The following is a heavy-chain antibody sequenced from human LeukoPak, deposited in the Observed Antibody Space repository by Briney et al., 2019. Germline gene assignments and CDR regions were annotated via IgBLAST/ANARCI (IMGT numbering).Heavy chain of an antibody. CDR2: ISYDGSNK. CDR3: AKDLYYGSAYYYGMDV. D-gene: IGHD3-10*01. V-gene: IGHV3-30*18. Sequence: GGSLRLSCAASGFTFSSYGMHWVRQAPGKGLEWVAVISYDGSNKYYADSVKGRFTISGDNSKNTLYLQMNSLRAEDTAVYYCAKDLYYGSAYYYGMDVWGQGTTVTVSS. J-gene: IGHJ6*02. CDR1: GFTFSSYG.